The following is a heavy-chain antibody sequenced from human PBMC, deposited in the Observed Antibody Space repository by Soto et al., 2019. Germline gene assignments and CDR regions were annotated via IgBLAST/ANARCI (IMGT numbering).Heavy chain of an antibody. CDR1: GFTFSSYG. J-gene: IGHJ4*02. CDR2: ISYDGSNK. CDR3: AKDEAWGVIVKSFDY. D-gene: IGHD3-16*02. Sequence: QVQLVESGGGVVQPGRSLRLSCAASGFTFSSYGMHWVRQAPGKGLEWVAVISYDGSNKYYADSVKGRFTISRDNSKNTLYLQMNSLRAEDTAVYYWAKDEAWGVIVKSFDYWGQGTLVTVSS. V-gene: IGHV3-30*18.